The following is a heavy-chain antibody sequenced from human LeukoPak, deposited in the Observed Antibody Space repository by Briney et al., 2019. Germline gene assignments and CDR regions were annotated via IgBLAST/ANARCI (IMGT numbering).Heavy chain of an antibody. CDR3: ARHDTAMVNLDP. D-gene: IGHD5-18*01. V-gene: IGHV5-51*01. J-gene: IGHJ5*02. CDR2: IYPGDSDT. Sequence: GESLKISCKGSGYSFTSYWIGWVRQLPGKGLDWMGIIYPGDSDTRYSPSFQGQVTISADKSISTAYLQWSSLKASDTAMYYGARHDTAMVNLDPWGQGTLVTVSS. CDR1: GYSFTSYW.